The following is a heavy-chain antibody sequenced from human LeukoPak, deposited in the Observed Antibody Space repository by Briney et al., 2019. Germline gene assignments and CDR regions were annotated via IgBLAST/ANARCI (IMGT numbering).Heavy chain of an antibody. V-gene: IGHV5-51*01. J-gene: IGHJ4*02. CDR1: GYSFTSYW. D-gene: IGHD1-26*01. Sequence: GASLKISCKGSGYSFTSYWIGWVRQMPGKGLEWMGVIYPGDSDIRYSPSFQGQVTISADKSISTAYLQWSSLKASDTAMYYCARPCTGSYFGGGYWGQGTLVTVSS. CDR3: ARPCTGSYFGGGY. CDR2: IYPGDSDI.